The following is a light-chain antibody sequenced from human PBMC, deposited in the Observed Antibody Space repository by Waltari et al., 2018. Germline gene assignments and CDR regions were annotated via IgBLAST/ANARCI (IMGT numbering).Light chain of an antibody. CDR2: RAS. CDR1: QRVTNN. V-gene: IGKV3-15*01. CDR3: QQYNNWPLT. J-gene: IGKJ4*01. Sequence: EIVMTQSPATLSLSPGERATLSCRASQRVTNNLAWYPQKPGQPPRLLIYRASTRATSIPARISGSGSGTEFTLTISSLQSEDFAFYYCQQYNNWPLTFGGGTKVEIK.